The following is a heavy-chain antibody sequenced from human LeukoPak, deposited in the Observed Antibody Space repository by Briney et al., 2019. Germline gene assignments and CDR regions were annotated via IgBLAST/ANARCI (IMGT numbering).Heavy chain of an antibody. CDR2: ISAYNGNT. CDR3: ARVVITYSSGWYDY. V-gene: IGHV1-18*01. J-gene: IGHJ4*02. Sequence: ASVKVSCKASGYTFTSYGISWVRQAPGQGLEWMGWISAYNGNTNYAQKFQGRVTITADESTSTAYMELSSLRSEDTAVYYCARVVITYSSGWYDYWGQGTLVTVSS. D-gene: IGHD6-19*01. CDR1: GYTFTSYG.